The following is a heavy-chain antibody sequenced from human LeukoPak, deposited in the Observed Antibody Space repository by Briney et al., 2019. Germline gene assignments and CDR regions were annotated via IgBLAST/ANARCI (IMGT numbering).Heavy chain of an antibody. J-gene: IGHJ4*03. Sequence: GGSLRLSCAASGFSFNNYNMNWVRQAPGKGLEWVSYIGSTSGSIRYADSVKGRFTISRDNAKSSLYLQMNSLRAEDTALYYCARESSSGCYAFDDWGQGTVVTVSS. D-gene: IGHD6-19*01. CDR2: IGSTSGSI. CDR1: GFSFNNYN. CDR3: ARESSSGCYAFDD. V-gene: IGHV3-48*01.